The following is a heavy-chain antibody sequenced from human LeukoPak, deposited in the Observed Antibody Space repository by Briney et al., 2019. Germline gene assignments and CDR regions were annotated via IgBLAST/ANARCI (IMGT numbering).Heavy chain of an antibody. CDR2: INHSGST. D-gene: IGHD3-3*01. J-gene: IGHJ4*02. CDR1: GGSFSGYY. Sequence: KASETLSLTCAVYGGSFSGYYWSWIRQPPGKGLEWIGEINHSGSTNYNPSLKSRVTISVDTSKNQFSLKLSSVTAADTAVYYCARRLRFDLPYYFDYWGQGTLVTVSS. V-gene: IGHV4-34*01. CDR3: ARRLRFDLPYYFDY.